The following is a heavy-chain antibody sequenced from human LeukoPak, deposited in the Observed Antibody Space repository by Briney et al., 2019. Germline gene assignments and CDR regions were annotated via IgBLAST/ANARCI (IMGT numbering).Heavy chain of an antibody. CDR3: ARVLAAAGTTIDY. CDR1: GVSISSYY. J-gene: IGHJ4*02. V-gene: IGHV4-59*12. D-gene: IGHD6-13*01. Sequence: SETLSLTCTVSGVSISSYYWSWIRQPPGKGLEWIGYIYYIGTTNYNPSLKSRVTISVDTSKNQFSLKLSSVTAADTAVYYCARVLAAAGTTIDYWGQGTLVTVSS. CDR2: IYYIGTT.